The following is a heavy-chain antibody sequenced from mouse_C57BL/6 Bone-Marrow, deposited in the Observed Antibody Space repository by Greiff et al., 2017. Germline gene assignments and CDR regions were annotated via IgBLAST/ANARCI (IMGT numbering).Heavy chain of an antibody. V-gene: IGHV5-9-1*02. J-gene: IGHJ1*03. D-gene: IGHD1-1*01. CDR1: GFTFSSYA. CDR2: ISSGGDYI. Sequence: EVQLMESGAGLVKPGGSLKLSCAASGFTFSSYAMSWVRQTPEKRLEWVAYISSGGDYIYYADTVKGRFTISRDNARNTLYLQMSSLKSEDTAMYYCTRGYYGSSLFWYFEVWGTGTTVTVSS. CDR3: TRGYYGSSLFWYFEV.